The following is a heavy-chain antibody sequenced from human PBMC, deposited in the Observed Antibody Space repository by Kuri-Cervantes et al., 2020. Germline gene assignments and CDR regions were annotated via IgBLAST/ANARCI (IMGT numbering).Heavy chain of an antibody. J-gene: IGHJ2*01. CDR3: AREAGVKVRGVIIPRYFDL. Sequence: ASVKVSCKASGYTFTSYYMHWVRQAPGQGLEWMGIINPSGGSTSYAQKFQGRVTMTRNTSISTAYMELSSLRSEDTAVYYCAREAGVKVRGVIIPRYFDLWGRGTLVTVSS. D-gene: IGHD3-10*01. CDR1: GYTFTSYY. V-gene: IGHV1-46*01. CDR2: INPSGGST.